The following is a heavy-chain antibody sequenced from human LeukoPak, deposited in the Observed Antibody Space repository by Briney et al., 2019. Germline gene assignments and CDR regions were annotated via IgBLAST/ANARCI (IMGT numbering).Heavy chain of an antibody. D-gene: IGHD3-22*01. CDR1: GFTVSSNY. CDR3: ARAPYYDSSGYYDS. Sequence: GGSLRLSCAASGFTVSSNYMSWVRQAPGKGLEWVAVISYDGSNKYYTDSVKGRFTTSRDNSKNTLYLQMNSLRAEDTAVYYCARAPYYDSSGYYDSWGQGNPVTVSS. CDR2: ISYDGSNK. J-gene: IGHJ5*02. V-gene: IGHV3-30-3*01.